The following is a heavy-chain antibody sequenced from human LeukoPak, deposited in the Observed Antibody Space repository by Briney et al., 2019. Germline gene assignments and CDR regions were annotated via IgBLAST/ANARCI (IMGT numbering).Heavy chain of an antibody. CDR1: GYTFTSYG. CDR2: ISAYNGNT. CDR3: ASGFSSSWYGGPYYFDY. J-gene: IGHJ4*02. Sequence: ASVKVSCKASGYTFTSYGISWVRQAPGQGLEWMGWISAYNGNTNYPQKFQGRVTMTRDTSISTAYMELSKLRSDDTAVYYGASGFSSSWYGGPYYFDYWGQGSLVTVSS. D-gene: IGHD6-13*01. V-gene: IGHV1-18*01.